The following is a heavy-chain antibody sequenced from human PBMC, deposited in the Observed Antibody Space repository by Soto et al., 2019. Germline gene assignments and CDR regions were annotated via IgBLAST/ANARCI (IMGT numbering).Heavy chain of an antibody. J-gene: IGHJ4*02. CDR3: ARDTLGGAYDFCH. V-gene: IGHV3-66*01. CDR2: ISSGGST. Sequence: GGSLRLSCAASGFSVSNLYMTWVRQAPGKGLEWVSVISSGGSTYYADSVKGRFTISRDNSKNTLYLEMKSLRAGDTAVYYCARDTLGGAYDFCHGGQGTLVPVSS. CDR1: GFSVSNLY. D-gene: IGHD3-3*01.